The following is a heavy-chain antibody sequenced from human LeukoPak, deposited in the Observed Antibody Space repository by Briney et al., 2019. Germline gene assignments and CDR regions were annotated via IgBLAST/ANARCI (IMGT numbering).Heavy chain of an antibody. J-gene: IGHJ4*02. CDR2: IYGGGST. CDR1: GFTVSSNY. CDR3: ARLAVAGHTSDY. D-gene: IGHD6-19*01. V-gene: IGHV3-53*04. Sequence: GGSLRLSCAASGFTVSSNYMSWVRQAPGKGLEWVSVIYGGGSTYCADSVKGRFTISRHNSKNTLYLQMNSLRAEDTAVYYCARLAVAGHTSDYWGQGTLVTVSS.